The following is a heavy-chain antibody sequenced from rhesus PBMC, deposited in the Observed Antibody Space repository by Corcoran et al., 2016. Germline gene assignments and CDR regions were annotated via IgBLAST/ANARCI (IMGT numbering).Heavy chain of an antibody. J-gene: IGHJ5-1*01. CDR3: AGGCSGIYCPGRFDV. D-gene: IGHD2-27*01. V-gene: IGHV4S2*01. CDR1: GASISSHY. Sequence: QVQLQESGPGLVKPSETLPLTCAVSGASISSHYWSWIRQAQGKGLEGIGRSYGSGGSTVYNPSLWSRVTISIDTSKNQFSLKLSSVTAAYTAVYYCAGGCSGIYCPGRFDVWGAGVLVTVSS. CDR2: SYGSGGST.